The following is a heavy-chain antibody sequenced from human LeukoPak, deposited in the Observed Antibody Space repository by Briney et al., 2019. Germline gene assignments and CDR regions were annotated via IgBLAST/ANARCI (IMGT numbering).Heavy chain of an antibody. CDR1: GGSFSGYY. V-gene: IGHV4-34*01. CDR2: INHSGST. CDR3: ARVPPDYGDYDHDAFDI. Sequence: SETVSLTCAVYGGSFSGYYWSWIRQPPGKGLEWIGEINHSGSTNYNPSLKSRVTISVDTSKNQFSLKLSSVTAADTAVYYCARVPPDYGDYDHDAFDIWGQGTMVTVPS. D-gene: IGHD4-17*01. J-gene: IGHJ3*02.